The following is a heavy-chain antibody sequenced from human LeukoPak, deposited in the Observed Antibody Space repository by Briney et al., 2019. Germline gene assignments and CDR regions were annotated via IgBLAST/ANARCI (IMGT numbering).Heavy chain of an antibody. Sequence: GGSLRLSWASSGFIFSSYCMTWVRQAPGKGLEWVAKTKQDGSEKYYVDSVKGRFTISRDNAKNSLYLQMGSLRAEDTAVYYCARGSYQFDYWGQGTLVTVSS. CDR3: ARGSYQFDY. J-gene: IGHJ4*02. CDR2: TKQDGSEK. CDR1: GFIFSSYC. D-gene: IGHD2-2*01. V-gene: IGHV3-7*01.